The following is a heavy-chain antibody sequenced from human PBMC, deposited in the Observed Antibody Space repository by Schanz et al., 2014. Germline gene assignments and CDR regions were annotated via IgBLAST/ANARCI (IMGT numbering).Heavy chain of an antibody. CDR1: GGTFVTFF. J-gene: IGHJ4*02. CDR3: ATCSGGTCHAKPVLDN. CDR2: ISPLLGVA. Sequence: QVPLVQSGAEVKEPGSSVKVSCKPSGGTFVTFFFTWVRQAPGQGPQWMGRISPLLGVANYAQEFQGRLTITADTSTSTAYMELSSLRSEATAVYYCATCSGGTCHAKPVLDNWGQGTLVTVSS. D-gene: IGHD2-15*01. V-gene: IGHV1-69*04.